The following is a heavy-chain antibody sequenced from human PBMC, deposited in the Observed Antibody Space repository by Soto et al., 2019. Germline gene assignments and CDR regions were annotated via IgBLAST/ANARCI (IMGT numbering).Heavy chain of an antibody. D-gene: IGHD5-18*01. V-gene: IGHV4-30-4*01. Sequence: PAESLSFTYTLSGESMNSNNNYWSWIRQPPGEGLELIGFISYSGTTSYSPSLKSRVAISLDTSKNQFSLSLSSVAAADTAVYYCARGRGYSYGLDPWGQGTLVTVSS. J-gene: IGHJ5*02. CDR1: GESMNSNNNY. CDR2: ISYSGTT. CDR3: ARGRGYSYGLDP.